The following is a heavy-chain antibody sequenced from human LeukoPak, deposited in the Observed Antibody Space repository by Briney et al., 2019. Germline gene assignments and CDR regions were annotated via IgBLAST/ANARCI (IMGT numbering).Heavy chain of an antibody. CDR2: IYYSKNA. Sequence: SETLSLTCTVSGGSISSSSAYWGWIRQPPGKGLEWIGSIYYSKNAYYNPSLKSRVTISADTSKNQFSLTLGSVSATDTAVYYCVSPRGFSYGYFDYWGQGTLVTVST. CDR3: VSPRGFSYGYFDY. D-gene: IGHD5-18*01. V-gene: IGHV4-39*01. J-gene: IGHJ4*02. CDR1: GGSISSSSAY.